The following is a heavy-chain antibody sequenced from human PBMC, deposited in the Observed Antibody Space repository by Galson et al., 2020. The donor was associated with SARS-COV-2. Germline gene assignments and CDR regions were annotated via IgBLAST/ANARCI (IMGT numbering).Heavy chain of an antibody. J-gene: IGHJ5*02. CDR1: GYTFTGYY. D-gene: IGHD2-2*02. CDR2: INPNSGGT. CDR3: ARGFEYQLLYTGFDP. Sequence: ASVPVSCKASGYTFTGYYMHWVRQAPGQGLEWTGWINPNSGGTNYAQKFQGRVTMTRDTSISTAYMELSRLGSDDTAVYYCARGFEYQLLYTGFDPWGQGTLVTVSS. V-gene: IGHV1-2*02.